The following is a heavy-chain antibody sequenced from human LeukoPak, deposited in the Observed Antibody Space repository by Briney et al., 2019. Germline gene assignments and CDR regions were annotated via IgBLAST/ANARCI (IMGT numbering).Heavy chain of an antibody. V-gene: IGHV4-39*01. CDR2: IYYSGST. Sequence: PSETPSLTCTVSGGSISSSSYYWGWIRQPPGKGLEWIVSIYYSGSTYYNPSLKSRVTISVDTSKNQFSLKLSSVTAADTAVYYCAREAYYYDSSGYGFGDYWGQGTLVTVSS. D-gene: IGHD3-22*01. J-gene: IGHJ4*02. CDR1: GGSISSSSYY. CDR3: AREAYYYDSSGYGFGDY.